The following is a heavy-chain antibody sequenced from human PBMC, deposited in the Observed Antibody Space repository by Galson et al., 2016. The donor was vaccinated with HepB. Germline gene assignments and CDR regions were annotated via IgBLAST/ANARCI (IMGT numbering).Heavy chain of an antibody. V-gene: IGHV2-5*08. J-gene: IGHJ6*02. D-gene: IGHD3-22*01. CDR1: GFSLSTLGMS. Sequence: PALVKPTQTLTLTCSFSGFSLSTLGMSVGWNRQPPGKALEWLALIYWDDDKYYSPSLKTRLIITKDTSKNQVVLTMTNMDPVDTATYYCVHRRGTHNRDDSRHYYGVDVWGQGTTVTVSS. CDR3: VHRRGTHNRDDSRHYYGVDV. CDR2: IYWDDDK.